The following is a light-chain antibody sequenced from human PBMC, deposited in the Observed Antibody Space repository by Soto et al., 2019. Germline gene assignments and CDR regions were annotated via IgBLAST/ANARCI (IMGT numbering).Light chain of an antibody. J-gene: IGKJ2*01. Sequence: EIVLTQSPGTLSLSPGERATLSCRASQSVSSSYLAWYQQKPGQAPRLLIYGASSRATGISDRFSSSGSGTDFTFTISRLEPEDFAVYYCQQYGSSPPMYTFGQGTKLEIK. V-gene: IGKV3-20*01. CDR1: QSVSSSY. CDR2: GAS. CDR3: QQYGSSPPMYT.